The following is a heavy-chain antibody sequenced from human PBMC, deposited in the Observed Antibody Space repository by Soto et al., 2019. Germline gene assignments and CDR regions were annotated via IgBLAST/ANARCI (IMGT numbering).Heavy chain of an antibody. Sequence: VQLQESGPGLVTPSQTLSLTCTVFGGSVSIGDYLWSWIRQRPGKGLEWIGYIHDSGNTYYNPSLKSRVTISLDTSKNQFSLKVTSMTAADTAVYFCARDRGGDSGDYASLFDRWGQGNLVTVSS. J-gene: IGHJ5*02. CDR3: ARDRGGDSGDYASLFDR. V-gene: IGHV4-30-4*01. CDR1: GGSVSIGDYL. D-gene: IGHD4-17*01. CDR2: IHDSGNT.